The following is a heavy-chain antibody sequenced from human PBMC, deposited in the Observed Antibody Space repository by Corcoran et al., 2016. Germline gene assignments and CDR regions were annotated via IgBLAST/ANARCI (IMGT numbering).Heavy chain of an antibody. Sequence: QVQLVQSGAEVKKPGSSVKVSCKASGGTFSSYAISWVRQAPGQGLEWMGGIIPIFGTANYAQKFQGRVTITADESTSTAYMELSSLRSEDTAVYYCARSPFLMVTSPGYYGMDVWGQGTTVTVSS. CDR2: IIPIFGTA. J-gene: IGHJ6*02. V-gene: IGHV1-69*01. CDR3: ARSPFLMVTSPGYYGMDV. CDR1: GGTFSSYA. D-gene: IGHD5-18*01.